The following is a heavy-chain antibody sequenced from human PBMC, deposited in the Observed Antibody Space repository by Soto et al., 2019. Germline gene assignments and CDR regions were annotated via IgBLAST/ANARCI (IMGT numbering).Heavy chain of an antibody. CDR3: ARSDSKSYGSGSASLKYYYYYYGMDV. J-gene: IGHJ6*02. Sequence: SQTLSLTCAISGDSVSSNSAAWNWIRQSPSRGLEWLGMTYYRSKWYNDYAVSLKSRITINPDTSKNQFSLQLNSVTPEDTAVYYCARSDSKSYGSGSASLKYYYYYYGMDVWGQGTTVTVSS. V-gene: IGHV6-1*01. CDR1: GDSVSSNSAA. CDR2: TYYRSKWYN. D-gene: IGHD3-10*01.